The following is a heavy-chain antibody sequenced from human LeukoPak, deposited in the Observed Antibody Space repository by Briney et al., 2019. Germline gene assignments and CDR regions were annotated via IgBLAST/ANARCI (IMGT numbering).Heavy chain of an antibody. V-gene: IGHV4-34*01. D-gene: IGHD3-3*01. CDR2: INHSGST. J-gene: IGHJ4*02. CDR3: ARAYYDFWSGYYRSSVFPQLDY. Sequence: SETLSLTCAVYGGSFSGYYWSWIRQPPGKGLEWIGEINHSGSTNYNPSLKSRVTISVDTSKNQFSLKLSSVTAADTAVYYCARAYYDFWSGYYRSSVFPQLDYWGQGTLVTVSS. CDR1: GGSFSGYY.